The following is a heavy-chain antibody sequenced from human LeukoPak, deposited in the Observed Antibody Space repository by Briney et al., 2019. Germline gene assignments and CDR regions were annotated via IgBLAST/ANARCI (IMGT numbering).Heavy chain of an antibody. CDR3: ARGNTVTRALYYYYYGMDV. D-gene: IGHD4-17*01. CDR2: IIPIFGTA. V-gene: IGHV1-69*13. J-gene: IGHJ6*02. Sequence: GASVKVSCKASGGTFSSYAISWVRQAPGQGLEWMGGIIPIFGTANYAQKFQGRVTITADESTSTAYMELSSLRSEDTAVYYCARGNTVTRALYYYYYGMDVWGQGTTVTVSS. CDR1: GGTFSSYA.